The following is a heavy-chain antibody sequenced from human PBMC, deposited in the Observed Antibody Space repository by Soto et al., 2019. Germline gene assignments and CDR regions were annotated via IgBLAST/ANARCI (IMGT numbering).Heavy chain of an antibody. V-gene: IGHV3-30*18. CDR1: GFTFSSYG. J-gene: IGHJ6*02. CDR3: AKKGSSGWPYYYYGMDV. Sequence: QVQLVESGGGVVQPGRSLRLSCAASGFTFSSYGMHWVRQAPGKGLEWVAVISYDGSNKYYADSVKGRFTISRDNSKNTLYRQMNSLRAEDKAVYYCAKKGSSGWPYYYYGMDVWGQGTTVTVSS. CDR2: ISYDGSNK. D-gene: IGHD6-19*01.